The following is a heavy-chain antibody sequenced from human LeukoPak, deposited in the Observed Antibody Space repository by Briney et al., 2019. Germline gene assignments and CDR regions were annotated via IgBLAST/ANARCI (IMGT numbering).Heavy chain of an antibody. CDR1: GFTFSSYA. CDR3: AASYSSGWYGSTVDY. CDR2: ISYDGSNK. D-gene: IGHD6-19*01. V-gene: IGHV3-30-3*01. Sequence: GRSLRLSCAASGFTFSSYAMHWVRQAPGKGLEWVAVISYDGSNKYYADSVKGRFTISRDNSKNTLYLQMNSLRAEDTAVYYCAASYSSGWYGSTVDYWGQGTLVTVSS. J-gene: IGHJ4*02.